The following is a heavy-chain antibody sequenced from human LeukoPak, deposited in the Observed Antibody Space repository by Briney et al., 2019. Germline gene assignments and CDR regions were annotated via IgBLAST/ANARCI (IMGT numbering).Heavy chain of an antibody. CDR1: GFTFSNYG. V-gene: IGHV3-33*06. J-gene: IGHJ4*02. CDR2: IWHDGNNK. CDR3: ANNFDY. Sequence: GGSLRLSCAASGFTFSNYGMHWVRQAPGKGLEWVAVIWHDGNNKYYADSVKGRFTVSRDNSKNTLYLQMNNLRAEDTAVYYCANNFDYWGQGTLVTVSS.